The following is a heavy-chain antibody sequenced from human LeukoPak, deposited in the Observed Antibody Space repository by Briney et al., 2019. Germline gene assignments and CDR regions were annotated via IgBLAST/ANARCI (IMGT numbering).Heavy chain of an antibody. CDR2: IYYSGST. Sequence: SETLSLTCTVSGGSISSYYWSWIRQPPGKGLEWIGYIYYSGSTNYNPSLKSRVTISVDTSKNQFSLKLSSVTAADTAVYYCASAYYDFWSGYPVMPFDYWGQGTLVTVSS. D-gene: IGHD3-3*01. J-gene: IGHJ4*02. CDR1: GGSISSYY. V-gene: IGHV4-59*01. CDR3: ASAYYDFWSGYPVMPFDY.